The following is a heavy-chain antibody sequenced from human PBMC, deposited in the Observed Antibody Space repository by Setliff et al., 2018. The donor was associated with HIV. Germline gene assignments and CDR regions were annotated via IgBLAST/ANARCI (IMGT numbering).Heavy chain of an antibody. CDR1: GYNFTTNW. Sequence: GESLKISCKASGYNFTTNWVGWVRQMPGKGLEWMGIIRPADSVTRVSPSFQGHVTISADKSISSTYLQWSSLKASDTAMYYCARVFSAGWFDSWGQGTLVTVSS. J-gene: IGHJ5*01. CDR3: ARVFSAGWFDS. V-gene: IGHV5-51*01. CDR2: IRPADSVT. D-gene: IGHD6-13*01.